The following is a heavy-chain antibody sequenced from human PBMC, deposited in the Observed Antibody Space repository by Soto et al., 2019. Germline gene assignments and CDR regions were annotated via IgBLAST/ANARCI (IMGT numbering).Heavy chain of an antibody. CDR1: GYTFSSYG. Sequence: QVQLVQCGAEVKKPGASEKVSCMASGYTFSSYGISWVRQAHGQGLEWMGWISAYNGNTKYAQKLQGRVTMTTDTSTSTAYMELRSLRSDDTAVYYCARDLGQQLFDYWGQGTLVTVSS. D-gene: IGHD6-13*01. V-gene: IGHV1-18*01. J-gene: IGHJ4*02. CDR2: ISAYNGNT. CDR3: ARDLGQQLFDY.